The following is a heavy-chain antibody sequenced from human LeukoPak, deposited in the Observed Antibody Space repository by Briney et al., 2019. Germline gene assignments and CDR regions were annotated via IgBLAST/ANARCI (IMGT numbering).Heavy chain of an antibody. Sequence: SETLSLTCTVSGGSISSYYWSWIRQPPGKGVEWIGYIYYSGRTNYNPSLKSRVTISVDTSKNQFSLKLSSVTAADTAVYYCAREVPSYSGSYYPYYYYYMDVWGKGTTVTVSS. CDR3: AREVPSYSGSYYPYYYYYMDV. J-gene: IGHJ6*03. D-gene: IGHD1-26*01. V-gene: IGHV4-59*01. CDR1: GGSISSYY. CDR2: IYYSGRT.